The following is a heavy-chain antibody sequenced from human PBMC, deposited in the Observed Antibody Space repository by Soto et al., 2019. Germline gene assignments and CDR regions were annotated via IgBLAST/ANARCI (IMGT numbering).Heavy chain of an antibody. CDR2: ITPIFGNT. D-gene: IGHD2-15*01. V-gene: IGHV1-18*01. J-gene: IGHJ4*02. Sequence: ASVKVSCKASGGTFSSYAISWVRQAPGQGLEWMGGITPIFGNTNYAQKLQGRVTMTTDTSTSTAYMELRSLRSDDTAVYYCARDVASVVVVAASDYWGQGTLVTVSS. CDR3: ARDVASVVVVAASDY. CDR1: GGTFSSYA.